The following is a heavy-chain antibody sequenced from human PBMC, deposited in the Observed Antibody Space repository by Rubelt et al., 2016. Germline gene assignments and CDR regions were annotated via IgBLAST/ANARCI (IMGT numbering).Heavy chain of an antibody. V-gene: IGHV4-34*01. CDR1: GGSFSGYY. CDR3: AIQFGELLYYYYGMDV. Sequence: QVQLQQWGAGLLKPSETLSLTCAVYGGSFSGYYWSWIRQPPGKGLEWLGEINHSGSTNYNPSLKSRVTMSVDTCKNQFSLKLSSVTAADTAVYYCAIQFGELLYYYYGMDVWGQGTTVTVSS. J-gene: IGHJ6*02. CDR2: INHSGST. D-gene: IGHD3-10*01.